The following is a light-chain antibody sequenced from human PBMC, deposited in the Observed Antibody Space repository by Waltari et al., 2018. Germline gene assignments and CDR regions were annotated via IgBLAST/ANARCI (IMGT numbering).Light chain of an antibody. CDR3: MQALQTPFT. J-gene: IGKJ3*01. Sequence: DIVMTQSPLSLPVTPGEPASISCRSSQSLLHSNGYNYLDWYLQKPGQSPQLLIYLGSKRASGGHDRFSGSGSGTDFTRKISRVEAEDVGVYYCMQALQTPFTFGPGTKVDIK. V-gene: IGKV2-28*01. CDR1: QSLLHSNGYNY. CDR2: LGS.